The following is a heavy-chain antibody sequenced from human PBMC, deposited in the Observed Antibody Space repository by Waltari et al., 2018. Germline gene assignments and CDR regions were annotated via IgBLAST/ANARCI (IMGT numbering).Heavy chain of an antibody. J-gene: IGHJ4*02. CDR2: IRYDGSNK. D-gene: IGHD3-16*01. CDR3: AKALRLSDKGYFDY. CDR1: GFDFRSYG. Sequence: QVQLVDSGGGVVQPGGSLRLACAGSGFDFRSYGMHRVRPAPGKGLEWVAFIRYDGSNKYYADSVKGRFTISRDNSKNTLYLQMNSLRAEDTAVYYCAKALRLSDKGYFDYWGQGTLVTVSS. V-gene: IGHV3-30*02.